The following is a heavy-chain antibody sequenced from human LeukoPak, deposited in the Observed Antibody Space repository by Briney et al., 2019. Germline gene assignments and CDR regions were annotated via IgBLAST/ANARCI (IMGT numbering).Heavy chain of an antibody. V-gene: IGHV4-34*01. J-gene: IGHJ4*02. D-gene: IGHD5/OR15-5a*01. CDR2: INHSGST. Sequence: PSETLSLTCAVYGGSFSGYYWSWIRQPPGKGLEWIGEINHSGSTNYNPSLKSRVTISVDTSKNQFSLKLSSVTAADTAVYYCARASTGSTTFDYWGQGTLVTVFS. CDR1: GGSFSGYY. CDR3: ARASTGSTTFDY.